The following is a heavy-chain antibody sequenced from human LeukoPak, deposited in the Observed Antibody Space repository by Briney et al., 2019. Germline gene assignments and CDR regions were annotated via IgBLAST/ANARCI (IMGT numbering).Heavy chain of an antibody. CDR3: ARDPRYSSSWYWNRHAHPNAFDI. CDR2: INTNTGNP. V-gene: IGHV7-4-1*02. J-gene: IGHJ3*02. Sequence: GASVKVSCKASGYTFTSYAMNWVRQAPGQGLEWMGWINTNTGNPTYAQGFTGRFVFSLDTSVSTAYLQISSLKAEDTAVYYCARDPRYSSSWYWNRHAHPNAFDIWGQGTMVTVSS. CDR1: GYTFTSYA. D-gene: IGHD6-13*01.